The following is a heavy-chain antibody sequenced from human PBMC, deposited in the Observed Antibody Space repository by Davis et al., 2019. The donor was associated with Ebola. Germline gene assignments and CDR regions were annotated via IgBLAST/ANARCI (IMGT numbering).Heavy chain of an antibody. CDR1: GFTFSSYW. V-gene: IGHV3-21*01. Sequence: GESLKISCAASGFTFSSYWMSWVRQAPGKGLEWVSSISSSSSYIYYADSVKGRFTISRDNAKNSLYLQMNSLRAEDTAVYYCARDSVRFLVWWGQGTLVTVSS. CDR2: ISSSSSYI. D-gene: IGHD3/OR15-3a*01. J-gene: IGHJ4*02. CDR3: ARDSVRFLVW.